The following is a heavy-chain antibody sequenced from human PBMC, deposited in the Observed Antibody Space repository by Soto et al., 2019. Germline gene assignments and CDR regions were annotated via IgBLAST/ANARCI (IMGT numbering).Heavy chain of an antibody. Sequence: PGGSLRLSCAASGFTFSTYWMHWVRQAPGKGLVWVSRIKRDGSSTIYADSVKGRFTISRDNAKNTLYLQMSSLRAEDTAVYYCAREGLDTAGFFDIWGQGTMVTVSS. CDR3: AREGLDTAGFFDI. CDR1: GFTFSTYW. V-gene: IGHV3-74*01. D-gene: IGHD6-13*01. J-gene: IGHJ3*02. CDR2: IKRDGSST.